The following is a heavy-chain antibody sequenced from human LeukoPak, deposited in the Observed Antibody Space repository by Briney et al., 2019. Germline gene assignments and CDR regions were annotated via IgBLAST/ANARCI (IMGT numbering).Heavy chain of an antibody. V-gene: IGHV3-66*01. CDR3: AKVYSGSCYDGLDY. CDR1: GFTVSSNS. D-gene: IGHD1-26*01. CDR2: IYSGGST. Sequence: GGSLRLSCAASGFTVSSNSMSWVRQAPGKGLEWVSVIYSGGSTYYADSVKGRFTISRDNSKNTLYLQMNSLRAEDTALYYCAKVYSGSCYDGLDYWGQGTLVTVSS. J-gene: IGHJ4*02.